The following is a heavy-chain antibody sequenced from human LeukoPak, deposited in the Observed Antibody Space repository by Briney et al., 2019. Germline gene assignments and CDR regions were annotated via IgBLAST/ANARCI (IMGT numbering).Heavy chain of an antibody. J-gene: IGHJ4*02. CDR2: IWYDGSNK. CDR3: ARDSHRIAVAGRFDY. CDR1: GFTFSSYG. Sequence: GRSLRLSCAASGFTFSSYGMHWVRQAPGKGLEWVAVIWYDGSNKYYADSVKGRFTISRDNSKNTLYLQMNSLRAEDTAVYYCARDSHRIAVAGRFDYWGQGTLVTVSS. D-gene: IGHD6-19*01. V-gene: IGHV3-33*01.